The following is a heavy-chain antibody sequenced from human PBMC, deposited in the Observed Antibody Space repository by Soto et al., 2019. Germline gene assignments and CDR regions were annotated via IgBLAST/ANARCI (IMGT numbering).Heavy chain of an antibody. CDR3: AKGPPVAGRTYYFDY. D-gene: IGHD6-19*01. J-gene: IGHJ4*02. CDR2: ISYDGSKK. V-gene: IGHV3-30*18. Sequence: QVQLVESGGGVVQPGRSLRLSCAASGFTFSSYGMHWVRQAPGKGLEWVAVISYDGSKKYYADSVKGRFTISRDNSKNTLYLQMNSLSAEDTAVYYCAKGPPVAGRTYYFDYWGQGTLVTVSS. CDR1: GFTFSSYG.